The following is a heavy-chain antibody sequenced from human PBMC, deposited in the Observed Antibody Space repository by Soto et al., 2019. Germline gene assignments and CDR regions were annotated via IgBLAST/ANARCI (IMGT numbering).Heavy chain of an antibody. Sequence: LSLTCTVSVYSINIGYYCAWIRHPPGKGLEWIGSIRHSGNSNSNPSLKSRVTISVDTSKNQFSLKLSSVTAADTAVYYCARDRYTGTYGHFDSWGQGTLVTVSS. CDR1: VYSINIGYY. D-gene: IGHD1-26*01. V-gene: IGHV4-38-2*02. CDR2: IRHSGNS. CDR3: ARDRYTGTYGHFDS. J-gene: IGHJ4*02.